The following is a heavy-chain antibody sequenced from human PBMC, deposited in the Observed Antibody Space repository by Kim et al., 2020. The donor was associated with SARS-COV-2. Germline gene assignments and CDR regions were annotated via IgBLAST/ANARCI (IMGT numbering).Heavy chain of an antibody. CDR3: ARDLPPSGRDRVGAFDV. Sequence: SETLSLTCTVSGGSISSYYWSWIRQRPGKGLEWIGYIYYSGSTNYNPSLKSRVTISVDTSKNQFSLTLTSVTAADTAGYYCARDLPPSGRDRVGAFDVWGQGTMVTVSS. CDR1: GGSISSYY. CDR2: IYYSGST. D-gene: IGHD6-19*01. V-gene: IGHV4-59*01. J-gene: IGHJ3*01.